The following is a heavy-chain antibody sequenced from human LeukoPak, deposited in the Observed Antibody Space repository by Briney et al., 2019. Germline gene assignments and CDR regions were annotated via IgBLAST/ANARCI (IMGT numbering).Heavy chain of an antibody. Sequence: ASVKVSCKASGYTFTGYYMHWVRQAPGQGLEWMGWINPNSGGTKYAQKFQGRVTMTWDTSISTAYMELSSLRSDDTAVYYCARDQGYRYGYGDFDYWGQGTLVTVSS. CDR2: INPNSGGT. CDR3: ARDQGYRYGYGDFDY. CDR1: GYTFTGYY. D-gene: IGHD5-18*01. V-gene: IGHV1-2*02. J-gene: IGHJ4*02.